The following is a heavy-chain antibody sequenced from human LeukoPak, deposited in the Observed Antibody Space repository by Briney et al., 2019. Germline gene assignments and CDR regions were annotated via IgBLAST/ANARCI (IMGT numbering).Heavy chain of an antibody. V-gene: IGHV1-8*02. CDR3: ARDSLDLVVPAATSYNWFDP. Sequence: ASVKVSCKASGGTFSSYAISWVRQAPGQGLEWMGWMNPNSGNTGYAQKFQGRVTMTRNTSISTAYMELSSLRSEDTAVYYCARDSLDLVVPAATSYNWFDPWGQGTLVTVSS. J-gene: IGHJ5*02. CDR1: GGTFSSYA. D-gene: IGHD2-2*01. CDR2: MNPNSGNT.